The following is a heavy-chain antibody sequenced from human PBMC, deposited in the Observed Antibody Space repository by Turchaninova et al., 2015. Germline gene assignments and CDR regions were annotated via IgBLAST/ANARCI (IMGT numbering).Heavy chain of an antibody. CDR2: VYWGDDK. CDR3: AYSRVPGTGFIGFF. V-gene: IGHV2-5*02. D-gene: IGHD3/OR15-3a*01. Sequence: QVTLKESGPTLVKPTQTLTLTCRFSGFSLITSGLGVGWIRQPPGKALARLAVVYWGDDKRFSPSMDGGLTVPTDISKNPEGPTKKKKKNKECLTMTNMDPAETATYYCAYSRVPGTGFIGFFWGQGILVTVSS. J-gene: IGHJ4*02. CDR1: GFSLITSGLG.